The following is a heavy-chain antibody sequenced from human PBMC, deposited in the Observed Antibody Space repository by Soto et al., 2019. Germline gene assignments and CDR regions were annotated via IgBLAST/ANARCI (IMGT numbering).Heavy chain of an antibody. D-gene: IGHD3-10*01. V-gene: IGHV1-18*01. CDR1: GYTFTSYG. J-gene: IGHJ4*02. Sequence: ASVKVSCKASGYTFTSYGISWVRQAPGQGLEWMGWISAYNGNTNYAQKLQGRVTMTTDTSTSTAYMELRSLRSDDTAVYYCARDQITMVRGVKVSRLAEFLYYFDVWGQGTRVTVSS. CDR3: ARDQITMVRGVKVSRLAEFLYYFDV. CDR2: ISAYNGNT.